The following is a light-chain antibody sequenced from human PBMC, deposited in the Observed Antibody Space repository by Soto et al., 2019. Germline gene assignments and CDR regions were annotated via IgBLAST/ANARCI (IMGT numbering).Light chain of an antibody. CDR2: SNN. CDR1: SSNIGSNY. V-gene: IGLV1-47*02. J-gene: IGLJ1*01. CDR3: AAWDDSLSGYV. Sequence: QSFLTQPPSASETPGRRVTIACSGSSSNIGSNYVYWYQQLPGTAPKLLIYSNNQRPSGVPDRFSGSKSGTSASLAISGLRSEDEADYYCAAWDDSLSGYVFGTGTKVTVL.